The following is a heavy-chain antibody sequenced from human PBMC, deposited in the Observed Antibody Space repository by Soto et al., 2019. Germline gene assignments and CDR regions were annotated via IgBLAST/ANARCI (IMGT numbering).Heavy chain of an antibody. D-gene: IGHD5-12*01. CDR3: ARGSNGYHFDN. CDR2: IYYHGNT. CDR1: GDSISSNSHY. J-gene: IGHJ4*02. Sequence: SETLSLTCTVSGDSISSNSHYWGWIRQPPGKGLESIANIYYHGNTYYNPSLKSRVTISVDTSKNQFSLRAEDMAAYYCARGSNGYHFDNWGQGTLVTVSS. V-gene: IGHV4-39*01.